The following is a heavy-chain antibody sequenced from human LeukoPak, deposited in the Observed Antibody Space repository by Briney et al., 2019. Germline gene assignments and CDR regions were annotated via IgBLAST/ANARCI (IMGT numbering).Heavy chain of an antibody. CDR1: GFTFSSYE. CDR2: ITSSGTTI. V-gene: IGHV3-48*03. CDR3: AKNTYYDFWSYFDY. D-gene: IGHD3-3*01. Sequence: GGSLRLSCAASGFTFSSYEMNWVRQAPGKGLEWISYITSSGTTIYYAGSVKGRFTTSRDNSKNTLYLQMNSLRAEDTAVYYCAKNTYYDFWSYFDYWGQGTLVTVSS. J-gene: IGHJ4*02.